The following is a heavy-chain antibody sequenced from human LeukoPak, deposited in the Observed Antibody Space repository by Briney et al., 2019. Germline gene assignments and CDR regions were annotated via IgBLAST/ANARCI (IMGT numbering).Heavy chain of an antibody. V-gene: IGHV1-46*01. Sequence: ASVKVSCKASGYTFTSYYMHWVRQAPGQGLEWMGIVNPSGGSTSYAQKFQGRVTMTRDTSTSTVYMELSSLRSEDTAVYYYAREIDTAMVPDYWGQGTLVTVSS. CDR1: GYTFTSYY. D-gene: IGHD5-18*01. J-gene: IGHJ4*02. CDR2: VNPSGGST. CDR3: AREIDTAMVPDY.